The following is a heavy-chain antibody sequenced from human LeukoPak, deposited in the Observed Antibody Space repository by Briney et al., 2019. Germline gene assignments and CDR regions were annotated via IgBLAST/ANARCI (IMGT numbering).Heavy chain of an antibody. CDR3: ARRQSYYYDSSGYYHDAFDI. J-gene: IGHJ3*02. CDR2: INPNSGGT. CDR1: GYTFIGYY. Sequence: ASVKVSCKASGYTFIGYYMHWVRQAPGQGLEWMGWINPNSGGTNYAQKFQGRVTMTRDTSISTAYMELSRLRSDDTAVYYCARRQSYYYDSSGYYHDAFDIWGQGTMVTVSS. D-gene: IGHD3-22*01. V-gene: IGHV1-2*02.